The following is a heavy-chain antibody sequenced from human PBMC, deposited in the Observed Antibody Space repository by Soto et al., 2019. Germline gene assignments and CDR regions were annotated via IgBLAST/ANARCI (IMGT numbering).Heavy chain of an antibody. D-gene: IGHD3-3*01. CDR3: ARGRPYYDFWSAIGSWLDP. CDR1: GGSISSSNW. Sequence: PSETLSLTCAVSGGSISSSNWWSWVRQPPWKGLELIGEIYHSGSTNYNPSLKSRVTISVDKSKHQFSLKLSSVTAADTAVYYCARGRPYYDFWSAIGSWLDPWGQGTLVTVS. CDR2: IYHSGST. J-gene: IGHJ5*02. V-gene: IGHV4-4*02.